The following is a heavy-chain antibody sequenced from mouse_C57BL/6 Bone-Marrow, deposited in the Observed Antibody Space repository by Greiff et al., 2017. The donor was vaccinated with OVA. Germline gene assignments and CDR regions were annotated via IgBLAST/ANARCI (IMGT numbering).Heavy chain of an antibody. Sequence: QVQLQQSGAELVKPGASVKISCKASGYAFSSYWMNWVKQRPGKGLEWIGQIYPGDGDTNYNGKFKGKATLTADKSSSTAYMQLSSLTSEDAAVYFGARSGNYDDSECDYWYMDVWGKGTTVTVSS. CDR3: ARSGNYDDSECDYWYMDV. V-gene: IGHV1-80*01. J-gene: IGHJ1*03. D-gene: IGHD1-1*01. CDR2: IYPGDGDT. CDR1: GYAFSSYW.